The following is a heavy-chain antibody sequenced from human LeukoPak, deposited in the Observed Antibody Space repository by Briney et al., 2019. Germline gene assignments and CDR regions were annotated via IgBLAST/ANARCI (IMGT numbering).Heavy chain of an antibody. CDR2: IRQDGSDK. D-gene: IGHD1-14*01. CDR1: GFTFDTHW. CDR3: ARGRFTDNGVFDY. Sequence: GGSLRLSCVASGFTFDTHWMNWVRQAPGKGLEWMANIRQDGSDKFYADSLKGRFTISRDNAKNSVFLQMNSLRAEDTAVYYCARGRFTDNGVFDYWGRGTLVIVSS. J-gene: IGHJ4*02. V-gene: IGHV3-7*01.